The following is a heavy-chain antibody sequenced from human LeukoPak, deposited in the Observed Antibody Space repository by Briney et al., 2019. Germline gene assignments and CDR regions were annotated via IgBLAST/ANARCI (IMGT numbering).Heavy chain of an antibody. V-gene: IGHV1-2*02. CDR1: GYTFTGYY. J-gene: IGHJ4*02. D-gene: IGHD4-17*01. Sequence: GASVKVYCKASGYTFTGYYMHCGLQAPGQGLEWMGWINPNSGGTNYAQKFQGRVTMTRDTSISTAYMELTRLRSDDTAVYYCARDNGDYWFDYWGQGTLVTVSS. CDR2: INPNSGGT. CDR3: ARDNGDYWFDY.